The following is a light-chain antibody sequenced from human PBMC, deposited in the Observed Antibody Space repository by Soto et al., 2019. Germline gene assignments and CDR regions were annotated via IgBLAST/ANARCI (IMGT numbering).Light chain of an antibody. Sequence: ENVLKLSLAAVSFYKDKRASVSFRASQSISRYLAWHQQRPGQAPRLLIYDASNRATGIPARFSGSGSGTDFTLTISSLEPEDFAVYYCKHRNNRLTCGGGSKGDIK. CDR1: QSISRY. V-gene: IGKV3-11*01. CDR2: DAS. CDR3: KHRNNRLT. J-gene: IGKJ4*01.